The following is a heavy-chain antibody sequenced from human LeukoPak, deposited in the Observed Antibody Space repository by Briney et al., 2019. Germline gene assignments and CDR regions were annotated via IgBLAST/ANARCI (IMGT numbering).Heavy chain of an antibody. D-gene: IGHD3-10*01. CDR2: IYYSGST. CDR3: ARRGGSGRSFDY. Sequence: SETLSLTCTVSGASVSSGGYYWSWLRQPPGKGLXWIGYIYYSGSTNYNPSLKSRVTISVDTSKNQFSLKVSSVTAADTAVYYCARRGGSGRSFDYWGQGTLVTVSS. CDR1: GASVSSGGYY. J-gene: IGHJ4*02. V-gene: IGHV4-61*08.